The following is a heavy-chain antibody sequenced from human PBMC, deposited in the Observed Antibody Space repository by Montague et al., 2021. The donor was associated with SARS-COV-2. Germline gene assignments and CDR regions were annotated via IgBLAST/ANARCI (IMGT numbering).Heavy chain of an antibody. CDR3: AKGSV. CDR2: IKPDGSAG. CDR1: GFTFSSNW. Sequence: SQRLSCAASGFTFSSNWMSWVRQAPGKGLEWVANIKPDGSAGYYVDSVKGRFTISRDNAKNSLYLQMNSLRAEDTAVYYCAKGSVWGQGTTVTVSS. J-gene: IGHJ6*02. V-gene: IGHV3-7*01.